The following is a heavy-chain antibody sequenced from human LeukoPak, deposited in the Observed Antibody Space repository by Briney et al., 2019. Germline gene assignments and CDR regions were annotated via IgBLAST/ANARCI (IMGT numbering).Heavy chain of an antibody. CDR3: AKEQAQLWLILGDFDY. CDR2: ISGSGGST. J-gene: IGHJ4*02. D-gene: IGHD5-18*01. Sequence: QAGGSLRLSCAASGFTVSSNYMSWVRQAPGKGLEWVSAISGSGGSTYYADSVKGRLTISRDNSKNTLYLQMNSLRAEDTAVYYCAKEQAQLWLILGDFDYWGQGTLVTVSS. CDR1: GFTVSSNY. V-gene: IGHV3-23*01.